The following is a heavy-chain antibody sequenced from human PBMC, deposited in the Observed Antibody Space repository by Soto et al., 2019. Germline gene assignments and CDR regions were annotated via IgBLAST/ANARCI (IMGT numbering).Heavy chain of an antibody. CDR3: AKWSGNWDSGYYLDY. V-gene: IGHV3-30*18. J-gene: IGHJ4*02. CDR1: GFTFSSYG. Sequence: PGGSLRLSCEASGFTFSSYGMHWVRQGPGQGLELVASIADVEERTYYADAVKGRFTISRDNSENTLYLQMDSLRPEDTALYHCAKWSGNWDSGYYLDYWGQGTLVTVSS. D-gene: IGHD3-10*01. CDR2: IADVEERT.